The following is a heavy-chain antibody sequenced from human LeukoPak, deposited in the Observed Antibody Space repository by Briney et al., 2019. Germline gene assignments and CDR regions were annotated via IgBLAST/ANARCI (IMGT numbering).Heavy chain of an antibody. Sequence: SETLSLTCTVSGGSISSYYWSWIRQPPGKGLEGIGYIYYSGSTNYNPSLKSRVTISVDTSKNQFSLKLSSVTAADTAVYYCARAPLRWEFDYWGQGTLVTVSA. CDR1: GGSISSYY. D-gene: IGHD4-23*01. J-gene: IGHJ4*02. V-gene: IGHV4-59*01. CDR3: ARAPLRWEFDY. CDR2: IYYSGST.